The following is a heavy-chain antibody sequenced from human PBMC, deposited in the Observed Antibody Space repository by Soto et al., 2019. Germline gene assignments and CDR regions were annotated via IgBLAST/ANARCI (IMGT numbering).Heavy chain of an antibody. CDR3: AKVIRADSTSSNFYYYSGLDV. J-gene: IGHJ6*02. V-gene: IGHV3-30*18. CDR2: ISNNGINK. CDR1: GFTFRTYG. D-gene: IGHD6-6*01. Sequence: QVQLVESGGGAVQPGRSLRLSCAASGFTFRTYGMHWVRQAPGKGLEWLAVISNNGINKYYADSVKGRFTISRDNSGDTLFLQINSLRGEDTAIYYCAKVIRADSTSSNFYYYSGLDVWGQGTTVTVS.